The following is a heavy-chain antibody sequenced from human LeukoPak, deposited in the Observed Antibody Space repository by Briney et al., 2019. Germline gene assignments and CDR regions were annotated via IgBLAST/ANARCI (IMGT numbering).Heavy chain of an antibody. Sequence: GASVNVSCKASGYTFTRYYMHWVRQAPGQGLEWMGVINPSGTSTTYAQKFQGRVTMTRDTSTSTVYMELGSLRSEDTAVYYCVNVGLIEVTVTAHWGQGTLVTVSS. CDR3: VNVGLIEVTVTAH. CDR1: GYTFTRYY. J-gene: IGHJ4*02. CDR2: INPSGTST. D-gene: IGHD2-21*02. V-gene: IGHV1-46*01.